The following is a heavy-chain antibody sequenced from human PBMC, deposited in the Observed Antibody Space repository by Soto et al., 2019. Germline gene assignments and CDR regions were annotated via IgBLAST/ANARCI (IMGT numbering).Heavy chain of an antibody. V-gene: IGHV3-11*01. D-gene: IGHD6-6*01. J-gene: IGHJ4*02. CDR3: ARDSQPSIAARRGVHFDY. Sequence: PGGSLRLSCAASGFTFSDYYMSWIRQAPGKGLEWVSYISSSGSTIYYADSVKGRFTISRDNAKNSLYLQMNSLRAEDTAVYYCARDSQPSIAARRGVHFDYWGQGTLVTVSS. CDR1: GFTFSDYY. CDR2: ISSSGSTI.